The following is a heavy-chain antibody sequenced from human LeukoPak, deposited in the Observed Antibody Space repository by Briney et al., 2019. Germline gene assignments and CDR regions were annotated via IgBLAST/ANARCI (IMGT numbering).Heavy chain of an antibody. V-gene: IGHV4-59*08. CDR3: ARSRSSSWYLYYYYGMDV. CDR1: GGSISSYY. D-gene: IGHD6-13*01. J-gene: IGHJ6*02. CDR2: IYYSGST. Sequence: SQTLSLTCTVSGGSISSYYWSWIRQPPGKGLEWIGYIYYSGSTNYNPSLKSRVTISVDTSKNQFSLKLSSVTAADTAVYYCARSRSSSWYLYYYYGMDVWGQGTTVTVSS.